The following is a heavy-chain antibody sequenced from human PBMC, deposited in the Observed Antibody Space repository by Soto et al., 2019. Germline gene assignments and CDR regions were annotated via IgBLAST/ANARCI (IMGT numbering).Heavy chain of an antibody. V-gene: IGHV3-33*06. D-gene: IGHD4-4*01. CDR2: IWYDGGNK. J-gene: IGHJ4*02. CDR3: AKCDYSYISDY. Sequence: GSLRLSCAASGFTFSSYGMHWVRQAPGKGLEWVAVIWYDGGNKYYADSVKGRFTISRDNSKNTLYLQMNSLRAEDTAVYYCAKCDYSYISDYWGQGTLVTVSS. CDR1: GFTFSSYG.